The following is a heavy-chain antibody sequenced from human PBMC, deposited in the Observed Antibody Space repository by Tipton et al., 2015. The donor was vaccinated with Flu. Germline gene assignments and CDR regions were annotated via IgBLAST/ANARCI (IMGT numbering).Heavy chain of an antibody. V-gene: IGHV4-39*07. CDR3: ASVAARGAGY. CDR1: GGSISSSSYY. J-gene: IGHJ4*02. D-gene: IGHD6-6*01. Sequence: GLVKPSETLSLTCTVSGGSISSSSYYWGWIRQPPGKGLEWIGSIYYSGSTYYNLSLKSRVTTSVDTSKNQFSLKLSSVTATDTAVYYCASVAARGAGYWGQGTLVTVSS. CDR2: IYYSGST.